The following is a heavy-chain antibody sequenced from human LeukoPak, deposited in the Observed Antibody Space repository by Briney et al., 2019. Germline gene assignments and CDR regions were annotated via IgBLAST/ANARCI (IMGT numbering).Heavy chain of an antibody. CDR1: GYTFTGYY. V-gene: IGHV1-2*02. J-gene: IGHJ4*02. CDR2: INPNSGGT. Sequence: ASVKVSCKASGYTFTGYYMHWVRQAPGQGLEWMGWINPNSGGTNYAQKFQGRVTMTRDTSISTAYMELSRLRSDDTAVYYCASSPLLWFGEYNFDYWGQGTLVTVSS. D-gene: IGHD3-10*01. CDR3: ASSPLLWFGEYNFDY.